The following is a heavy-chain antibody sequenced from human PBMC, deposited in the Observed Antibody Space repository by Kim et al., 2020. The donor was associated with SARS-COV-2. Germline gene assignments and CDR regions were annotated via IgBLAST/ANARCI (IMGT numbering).Heavy chain of an antibody. CDR3: ARVGRSGWYDYYYYGMDV. CDR1: GYTFTSYD. J-gene: IGHJ6*02. V-gene: IGHV1-8*01. Sequence: ASVKVSCKASGYTFTSYDINWVRQATGQGLEWMGWMNPNSGNTGYAQKFQGRVTMTRNTSISTAYMELSSLRSEDTAVYYCARVGRSGWYDYYYYGMDVWGQGTTVTVSS. CDR2: MNPNSGNT. D-gene: IGHD6-19*01.